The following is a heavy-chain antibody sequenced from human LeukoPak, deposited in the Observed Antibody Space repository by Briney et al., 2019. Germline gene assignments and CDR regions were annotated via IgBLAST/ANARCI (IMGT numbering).Heavy chain of an antibody. Sequence: GGSVRLSCAGSGFSFGSYPMSWVPQAPGKGLEWVSSISDFVDNTYYADSVKGRFTISRDNYEKSLYLQMSSLRVEDTAVYYCAKGKINHNGAFDAWGQGTRVTVSS. J-gene: IGHJ3*01. V-gene: IGHV3-23*01. D-gene: IGHD2-8*01. CDR1: GFSFGSYP. CDR3: AKGKINHNGAFDA. CDR2: ISDFVDNT.